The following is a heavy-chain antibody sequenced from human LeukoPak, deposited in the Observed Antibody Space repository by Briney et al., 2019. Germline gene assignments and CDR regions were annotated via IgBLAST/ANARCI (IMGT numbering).Heavy chain of an antibody. Sequence: GGSLRLSCAASGFTFSDYSMNWVRQAPGKGLEWVAVISYDGSNKYYADSVKGRFTISRDNSKNTLYLQMNSLRAEDTAVYYCARDGSSGYSLTSAYYFDYWGQGTLVTVSS. V-gene: IGHV3-30*03. CDR1: GFTFSDYS. CDR2: ISYDGSNK. CDR3: ARDGSSGYSLTSAYYFDY. D-gene: IGHD3-22*01. J-gene: IGHJ4*02.